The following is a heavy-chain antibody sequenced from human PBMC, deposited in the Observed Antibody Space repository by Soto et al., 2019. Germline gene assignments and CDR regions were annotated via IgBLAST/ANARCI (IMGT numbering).Heavy chain of an antibody. D-gene: IGHD2-15*01. CDR1: GGSISSYY. J-gene: IGHJ3*02. CDR2: IYYSGST. CDR3: AGQGDIVVVVAPDAFAI. V-gene: IGHV4-59*08. Sequence: PSETLSLTCTVSGGSISSYYWSWIRQPPGKGLEWIGYIYYSGSTNYNPSLKSRVTISVDTSKNQFSLKLSSVTAADTAVYYCAGQGDIVVVVAPDAFAIWGQGTMVTVSS.